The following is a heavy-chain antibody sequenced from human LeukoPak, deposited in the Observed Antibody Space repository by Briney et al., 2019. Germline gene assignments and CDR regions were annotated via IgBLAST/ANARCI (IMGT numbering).Heavy chain of an antibody. CDR3: AKEACSGGSCYENY. D-gene: IGHD2-15*01. CDR2: IWYDGSNR. J-gene: IGHJ4*02. CDR1: GFTFSSYG. Sequence: GGSLRLSCAASGFTFSSYGMHWVRQPPGKGLEWVAVIWYDGSNRYYADSVKGRFTISRDNSKNTLYLQMNSLRAEDTAVYYCAKEACSGGSCYENYWGQGTLVTVSS. V-gene: IGHV3-33*06.